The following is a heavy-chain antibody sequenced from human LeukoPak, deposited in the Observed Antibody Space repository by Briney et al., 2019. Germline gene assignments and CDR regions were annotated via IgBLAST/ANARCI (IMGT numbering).Heavy chain of an antibody. CDR2: IIPIFGTA. V-gene: IGHV1-69*13. Sequence: ASVKVSCKASGGTFSGYAISWVRQAPGQGLEWMGGIIPIFGTANYAQKFQGRVTITADESTSTAYMELSSLRSEDTAVYYCARVPQPCSSTSCYTRWFDPWGQGTLVTVSS. J-gene: IGHJ5*02. CDR1: GGTFSGYA. D-gene: IGHD2-2*02. CDR3: ARVPQPCSSTSCYTRWFDP.